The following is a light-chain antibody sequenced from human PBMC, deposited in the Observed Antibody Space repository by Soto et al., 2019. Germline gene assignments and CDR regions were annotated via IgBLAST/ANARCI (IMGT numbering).Light chain of an antibody. CDR1: QDIRTR. J-gene: IGKJ5*01. V-gene: IGKV1-12*01. CDR2: AAS. Sequence: DIQVTQSPSSVSASVGDSVTITCRASQDIRTRLAWYQQKPGKAPKVLIYAASNLEAGVPLRFSGSGYGTDFTLTISGLQPEDFATYYCQQANSCPLSFGQGTRLEIK. CDR3: QQANSCPLS.